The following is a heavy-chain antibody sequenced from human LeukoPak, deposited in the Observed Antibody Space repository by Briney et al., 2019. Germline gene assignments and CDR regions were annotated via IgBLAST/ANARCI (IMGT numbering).Heavy chain of an antibody. CDR1: GFTLSSYA. CDR3: ASFHYYGSGAYYLSY. CDR2: IGDSGATT. Sequence: PGGSLRLSCAASGFTLSSYAMTWVRQAPGKGLEWVSDIGDSGATTYYADSVKGRFTISRDNSKNTLYLQMSSLRAEDTAVHFCASFHYYGSGAYYLSYWGQGTLVAVSS. D-gene: IGHD3-10*01. J-gene: IGHJ4*02. V-gene: IGHV3-23*01.